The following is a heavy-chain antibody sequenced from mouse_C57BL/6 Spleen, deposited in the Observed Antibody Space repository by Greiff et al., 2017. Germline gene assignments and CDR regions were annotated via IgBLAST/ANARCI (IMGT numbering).Heavy chain of an antibody. V-gene: IGHV1-81*01. CDR3: ARDWDGGDY. Sequence: QVQLQQSGAELARPGASVKLSCKASGYTFTSYGISWVKQRTGQGLEWIGEIYPRSGNTYYNEKFKGKATLTADKSSSTAYMELRSLTSEDSAVYFCARDWDGGDYWGQGPTLTVSS. D-gene: IGHD4-1*01. J-gene: IGHJ2*01. CDR1: GYTFTSYG. CDR2: IYPRSGNT.